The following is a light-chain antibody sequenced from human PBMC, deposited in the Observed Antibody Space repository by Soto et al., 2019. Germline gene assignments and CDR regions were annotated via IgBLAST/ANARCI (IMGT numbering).Light chain of an antibody. CDR2: GAS. CDR3: QQYNSAPRT. V-gene: IGKV3-15*01. Sequence: PGERATISCRASQRVSSGYLAWYQQKPGQAPRLLIYGASTRAIDIPARFSGRGSGTEFTLTISSLQPEEVATYYCQQYNSAPRTVGQGTKVDIK. CDR1: QRVSSGY. J-gene: IGKJ1*01.